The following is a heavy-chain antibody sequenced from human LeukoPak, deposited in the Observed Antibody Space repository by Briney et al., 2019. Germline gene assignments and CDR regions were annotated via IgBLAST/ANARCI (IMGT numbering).Heavy chain of an antibody. CDR2: IYYSGST. Sequence: PSETLSLTCTVSGGSISSSSYYWGWIRQPPGKGLEWIGNIYYSGSTYYNPSLKSRVTISVDTSKNQFSLKLSSVTAADTAVYYCARQYYYDSSGYYLHYYYMDVWGKGTTVTISS. CDR3: ARQYYYDSSGYYLHYYYMDV. V-gene: IGHV4-39*01. J-gene: IGHJ6*03. CDR1: GGSISSSSYY. D-gene: IGHD3-22*01.